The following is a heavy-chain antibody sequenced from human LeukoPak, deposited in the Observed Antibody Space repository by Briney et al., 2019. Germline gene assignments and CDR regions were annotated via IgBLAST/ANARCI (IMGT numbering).Heavy chain of an antibody. V-gene: IGHV3-23*01. CDR3: ANGSGSSCYSPCDY. Sequence: HPGGSLRLSCAASGLTFRNYAMSWVRQAPGKGLEGVSVICANDGNTYYADAVKGRFTISRDNSKDTLYLQMDSLRAEDTAVYYCANGSGSSCYSPCDYWGQGILVTVSS. D-gene: IGHD2-15*01. CDR2: ICANDGNT. CDR1: GLTFRNYA. J-gene: IGHJ4*02.